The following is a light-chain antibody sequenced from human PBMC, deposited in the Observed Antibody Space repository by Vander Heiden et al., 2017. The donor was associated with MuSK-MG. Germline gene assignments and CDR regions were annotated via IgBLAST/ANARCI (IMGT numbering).Light chain of an antibody. J-gene: IGLJ1*01. Sequence: QSALTQPRSVSGSPGQSVTISCTGTSSDVGGYNYVSWYQQHPGGAPKLMIYDVTERPSGVPDRFSGSKSGKTASLTISGLQVEDEADYYCCSFAGRSYVFGTGTKVTV. CDR3: CSFAGRSYV. CDR1: SSDVGGYNY. CDR2: DVT. V-gene: IGLV2-11*01.